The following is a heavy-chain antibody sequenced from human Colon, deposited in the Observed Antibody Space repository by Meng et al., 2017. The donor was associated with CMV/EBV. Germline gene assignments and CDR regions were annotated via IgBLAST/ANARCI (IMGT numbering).Heavy chain of an antibody. CDR1: GFTFSSYA. CDR2: IDSGGYTT. Sequence: GESLKISCTASGFTFSSYAMSWVRQAPGKGLEWVAVIDSGGYTTNYADSVKGRFTISREDSRNTLYLEMSSLRVEDTAKYYCAKDLYEAVVALDAFDIWGQGTMVTVSS. J-gene: IGHJ3*02. V-gene: IGHV3-23*03. D-gene: IGHD2-2*01. CDR3: AKDLYEAVVALDAFDI.